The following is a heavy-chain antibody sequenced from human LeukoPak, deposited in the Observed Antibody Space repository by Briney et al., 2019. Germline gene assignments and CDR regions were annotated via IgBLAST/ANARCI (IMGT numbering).Heavy chain of an antibody. Sequence: SVKVSCKASGGTFSSYAISWVRQAPGQGLEWMGGIIPIFGTANYAQKFQGRVTITTDESTNTAYMELSSLRSEDTAVYYCASGGNHYYYYYMDVWGKGTTVTVSS. CDR1: GGTFSSYA. J-gene: IGHJ6*03. V-gene: IGHV1-69*05. D-gene: IGHD4-23*01. CDR3: ASGGNHYYYYYMDV. CDR2: IIPIFGTA.